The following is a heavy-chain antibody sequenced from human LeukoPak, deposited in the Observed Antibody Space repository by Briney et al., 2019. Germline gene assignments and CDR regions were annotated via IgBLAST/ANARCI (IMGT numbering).Heavy chain of an antibody. D-gene: IGHD2-2*01. CDR3: ARDSCTSTSCLYS. V-gene: IGHV3-21*01. CDR1: GFPFSSYS. J-gene: IGHJ4*02. CDR2: ISSSSSYI. Sequence: NPGGSLRLSCAAYGFPFSSYSVNWVRQAPGKGLEWVSSISSSSSYIYYADSVKGRFTISRDNAKNSLYLQMNSLRAEDTAVYYCARDSCTSTSCLYSWGQGTLVTVSS.